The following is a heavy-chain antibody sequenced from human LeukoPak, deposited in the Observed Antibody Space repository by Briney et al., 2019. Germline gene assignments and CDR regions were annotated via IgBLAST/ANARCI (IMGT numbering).Heavy chain of an antibody. CDR1: GYTFSDYY. Sequence: ASVKVSCKASGYTFSDYYMHWVPQAPGQGPEWMGWINPNSGGTNYAQKFQGRVIMTRETTINTAYVEVGRRRSDDTVVYYCARDPSSRGNFDHWGQGTLVTVSS. V-gene: IGHV1-2*02. CDR2: INPNSGGT. J-gene: IGHJ4*02. D-gene: IGHD5-24*01. CDR3: ARDPSSRGNFDH.